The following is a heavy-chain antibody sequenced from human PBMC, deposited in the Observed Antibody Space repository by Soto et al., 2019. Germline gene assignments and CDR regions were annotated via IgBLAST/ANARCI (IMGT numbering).Heavy chain of an antibody. CDR3: ARWSGSGWPFYYYGMDV. Sequence: QVQLVQSGAEVKKPGASVKVSCKASGYTFTSYDINWVRQATGQGLEWMGWMNPNSGNTGYAQKFRGGVTMPRXXSXSXXYMELSSLRSEDTAVYYCARWSGSGWPFYYYGMDVWGQGTTVTVSS. CDR1: GYTFTSYD. CDR2: MNPNSGNT. V-gene: IGHV1-8*01. J-gene: IGHJ6*02. D-gene: IGHD6-19*01.